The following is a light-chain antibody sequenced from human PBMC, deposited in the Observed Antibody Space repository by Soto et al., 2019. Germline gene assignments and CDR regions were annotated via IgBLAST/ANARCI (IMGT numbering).Light chain of an antibody. CDR2: GAS. CDR3: QQYNNWLT. V-gene: IGKV3-15*01. Sequence: ETVMTQSPVTLSVSPGETVTLSCRASQSVSSNLAWYQQRPGQAPRLLIFGASTRATGIPARFSGSGSGTEFTLTISSLQSEDFAVYFCQQYNNWLTFGRGTKVDIK. J-gene: IGKJ1*01. CDR1: QSVSSN.